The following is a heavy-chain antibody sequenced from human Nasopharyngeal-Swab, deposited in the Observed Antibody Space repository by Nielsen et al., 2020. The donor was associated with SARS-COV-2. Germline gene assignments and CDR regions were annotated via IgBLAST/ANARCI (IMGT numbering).Heavy chain of an antibody. CDR3: ARSHKGYSYGYTNYYGMDV. CDR2: ISSSGSTI. D-gene: IGHD5-18*01. CDR1: GFTFSDYY. Sequence: SRKISGAASGFTFSDYYMSWIRQAPGKGLEWVSYISSSGSTIYYADSVKGRFTISRDNAKNSLYLQMNSLRAEDTAVYYCARSHKGYSYGYTNYYGMDVWGQGTTVTVSS. V-gene: IGHV3-11*01. J-gene: IGHJ6*02.